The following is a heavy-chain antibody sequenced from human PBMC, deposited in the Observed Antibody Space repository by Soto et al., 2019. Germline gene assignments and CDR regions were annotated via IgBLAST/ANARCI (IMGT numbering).Heavy chain of an antibody. CDR2: IIPIFGTA. Sequence: QVQLVQSGAEVKKPGSSMKVSCKASGGTFSSYAISWVRQAPGQGLEWMGGIIPIFGTANYAQKFQGRVTITADKSTSTAYMELSSLRSEDTAVYYCASQGIAAAGGGVDPWGQGTLVTVSS. V-gene: IGHV1-69*06. CDR3: ASQGIAAAGGGVDP. CDR1: GGTFSSYA. D-gene: IGHD6-13*01. J-gene: IGHJ5*02.